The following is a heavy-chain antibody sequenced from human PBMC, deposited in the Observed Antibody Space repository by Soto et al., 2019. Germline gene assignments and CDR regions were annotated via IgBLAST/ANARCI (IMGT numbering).Heavy chain of an antibody. CDR2: IYPGDSDT. Sequence: GESLKISCKGSGYSFTSYWIGWVLQMPGKGLEWMGIIYPGDSDTRYSPSFQGQVTISADKSISAAYLQLISLKAPHTAMYYCASHRPRGDGYYSDAFECWGQGKRITV. CDR1: GYSFTSYW. CDR3: ASHRPRGDGYYSDAFEC. J-gene: IGHJ3*01. V-gene: IGHV5-51*01. D-gene: IGHD1-26*01.